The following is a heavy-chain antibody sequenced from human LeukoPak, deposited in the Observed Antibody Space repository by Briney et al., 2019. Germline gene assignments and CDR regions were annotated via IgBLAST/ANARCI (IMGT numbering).Heavy chain of an antibody. Sequence: PGRSLRLSCAASGFTFSSYGMHWVRQAPGKGLEWVAVISNDGSNKYYADSVKGRFTVSRDNSKNTLYLQMNSLRAEDTAVFYCAKDRRGYTYNFDYWGQGTLVTVSS. CDR1: GFTFSSYG. J-gene: IGHJ4*02. D-gene: IGHD5-18*01. V-gene: IGHV3-30*18. CDR2: ISNDGSNK. CDR3: AKDRRGYTYNFDY.